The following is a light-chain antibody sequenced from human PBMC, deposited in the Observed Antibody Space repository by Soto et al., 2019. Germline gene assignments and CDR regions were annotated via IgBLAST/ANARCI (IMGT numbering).Light chain of an antibody. CDR3: QQTYSIPLT. J-gene: IGKJ4*01. V-gene: IGKV1-39*01. CDR2: AAS. CDR1: QSISRY. Sequence: DIQMTQSPSSLSASLGDRVTIACRASQSISRYLNWYQHKPGKAPNLLIYAASSLKPGVPSRFSSSGSGTDFTLTISSLQPEDFATYYCQQTYSIPLTFGGGTKVEI.